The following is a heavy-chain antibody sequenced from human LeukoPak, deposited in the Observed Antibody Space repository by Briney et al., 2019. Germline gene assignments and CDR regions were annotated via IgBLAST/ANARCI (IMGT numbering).Heavy chain of an antibody. CDR3: ASGGSSSWYRWFDP. CDR2: ISYSGST. Sequence: PSETLSLTCTVSGGSISSNSYYWGWIRQPPGKGLEWIGDISYSGSTYYNPSLKSRVTISVDASKNQFPLKLSSVTATDTAVYYCASGGSSSWYRWFDPWGQGTLVTVSS. CDR1: GGSISSNSYY. J-gene: IGHJ5*02. V-gene: IGHV4-39*01. D-gene: IGHD6-13*01.